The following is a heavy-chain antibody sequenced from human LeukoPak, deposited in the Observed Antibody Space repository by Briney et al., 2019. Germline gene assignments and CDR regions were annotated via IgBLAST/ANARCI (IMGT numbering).Heavy chain of an antibody. CDR3: AGGPSYYYDSRWFDP. Sequence: GGSLRLSCAASGLTFSNYAMSCVRQAPGKGLDWVSAISGTGGTTYYADSVKGRFTISRDNSKNTLYLQMNSLRAEDTAVYYCAGGPSYYYDSRWFDPWGQGTLVTVSS. J-gene: IGHJ5*02. CDR2: ISGTGGTT. V-gene: IGHV3-23*01. CDR1: GLTFSNYA. D-gene: IGHD3-22*01.